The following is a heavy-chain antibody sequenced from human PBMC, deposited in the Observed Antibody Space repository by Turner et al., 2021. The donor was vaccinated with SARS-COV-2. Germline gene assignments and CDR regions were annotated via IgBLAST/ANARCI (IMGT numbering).Heavy chain of an antibody. Sequence: EVQLVESGGALVQPGGSLRLSCAASGFTFSSYEMNWFRQAPGKGLEWVSYISVRSDSRKYTDSVRGRFTISRDNAKSSLYLQMDSLRVEDTAIYYCAKQSGPYCSGGSCYGGIFDYWGQGTLVTVSS. CDR2: ISVRSDSR. CDR3: AKQSGPYCSGGSCYGGIFDY. CDR1: GFTFSSYE. V-gene: IGHV3-48*03. J-gene: IGHJ4*02. D-gene: IGHD2-15*01.